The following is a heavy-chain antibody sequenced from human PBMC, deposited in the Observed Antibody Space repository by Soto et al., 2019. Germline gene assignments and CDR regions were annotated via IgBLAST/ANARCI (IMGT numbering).Heavy chain of an antibody. D-gene: IGHD6-19*01. V-gene: IGHV3-30*18. CDR2: ISYDGSNK. CDR3: AKDRSVAVTGMD. Sequence: QVQLVESGGGVVQPGRSLRLSCAASGFTFSSYGMHWVRQAPGKGLEWVAVISYDGSNKYYEDSVKGRFIISRDNSKNTLYLQMNSLRAEDTAVYYCAKDRSVAVTGMDWGQGTLVTVSS. CDR1: GFTFSSYG. J-gene: IGHJ4*02.